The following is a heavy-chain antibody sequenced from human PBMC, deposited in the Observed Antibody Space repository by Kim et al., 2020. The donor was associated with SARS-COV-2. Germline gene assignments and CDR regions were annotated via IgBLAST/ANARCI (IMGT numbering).Heavy chain of an antibody. D-gene: IGHD5-18*01. J-gene: IGHJ4*02. CDR2: ISSSSYI. CDR1: GFTFSSYS. CDR3: ARDRGIQLWLRTFDY. Sequence: GGSLRLSCAASGFTFSSYSMNWVRQAPGKGLEWVSSISSSSYIYYADSVKGRFTISRDNAKNSLYLQMNSLRAEDTAVYYCARDRGIQLWLRTFDYWGQGTLVTVSS. V-gene: IGHV3-21*01.